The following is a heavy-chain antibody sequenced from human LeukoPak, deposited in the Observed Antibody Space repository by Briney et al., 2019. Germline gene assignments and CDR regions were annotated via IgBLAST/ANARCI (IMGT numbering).Heavy chain of an antibody. J-gene: IGHJ2*01. CDR3: ARDSYYDFWSGYSPYWYFDL. D-gene: IGHD3-3*01. Sequence: PSETLSLTCTVSGGSISSGDYYWSWIRQPPGKGLEWIGYIYYSGSTNYNPSLKSRVTISVDTSKNQFSLKLSSVTAADTAVYYCARDSYYDFWSGYSPYWYFDLWGRGTLVTVSS. CDR1: GGSISSGDYY. CDR2: IYYSGST. V-gene: IGHV4-61*08.